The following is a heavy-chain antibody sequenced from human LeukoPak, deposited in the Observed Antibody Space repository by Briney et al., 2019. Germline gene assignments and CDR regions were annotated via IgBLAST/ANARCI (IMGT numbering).Heavy chain of an antibody. D-gene: IGHD2-21*02. J-gene: IGHJ4*02. CDR1: GFTFSSYG. Sequence: GGTLRLSCAASGFTFSSYGMSWVRQAPGKGLEWVSAISGSGGSTYYADSVKGRFTISRDNSKNTLYLQMNSLRAEDTAVYYCAKDSQVVTATPPGYWGQGTLVTVSS. CDR3: AKDSQVVTATPPGY. CDR2: ISGSGGST. V-gene: IGHV3-23*01.